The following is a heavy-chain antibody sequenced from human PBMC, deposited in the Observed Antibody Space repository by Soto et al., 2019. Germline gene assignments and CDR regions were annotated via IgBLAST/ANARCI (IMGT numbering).Heavy chain of an antibody. D-gene: IGHD2-21*02. CDR2: ISYDGSNK. V-gene: IGHV3-30-3*01. CDR3: ARGLVVTAIDWYFDL. J-gene: IGHJ2*01. Sequence: QVQLVESGGGVVQPGRSLRLSCAASGFTFSSYAMHWVRQAPGKGLEWVAVISYDGSNKYYADSVKGRFTISRDNSKNTRSLQMISLRAEDTAVYYCARGLVVTAIDWYFDLWGRGTLVTVSS. CDR1: GFTFSSYA.